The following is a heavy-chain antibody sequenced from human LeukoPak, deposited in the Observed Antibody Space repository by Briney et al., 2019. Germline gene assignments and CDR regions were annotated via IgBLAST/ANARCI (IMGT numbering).Heavy chain of an antibody. Sequence: SETLSLTCSVSGGSISSYYWSWIRQPAGKGLEWIGRIYTSGSTNYNPSLKSRVTMSVHTSKNQFSLKLSSVTAADTAVYYCARHHLFGVVIILTFFDYWGQGTLVTVSS. V-gene: IGHV4-4*07. CDR2: IYTSGST. CDR1: GGSISSYY. CDR3: ARHHLFGVVIILTFFDY. J-gene: IGHJ4*02. D-gene: IGHD3-3*01.